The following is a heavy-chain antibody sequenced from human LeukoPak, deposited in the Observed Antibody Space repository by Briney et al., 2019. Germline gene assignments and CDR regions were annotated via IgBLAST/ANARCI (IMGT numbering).Heavy chain of an antibody. Sequence: ASVKVSCKASGYTFTSYYMHWERQAPGQGLEWMGIFNPSGGSTSYAQKFQGRVTMTRDTSTSTVYMELSSLRSEDTAVYYCAICCSSTSCPIDYWGQGTLVTVSS. CDR2: FNPSGGST. CDR1: GYTFTSYY. D-gene: IGHD2-2*01. V-gene: IGHV1-46*03. J-gene: IGHJ4*02. CDR3: AICCSSTSCPIDY.